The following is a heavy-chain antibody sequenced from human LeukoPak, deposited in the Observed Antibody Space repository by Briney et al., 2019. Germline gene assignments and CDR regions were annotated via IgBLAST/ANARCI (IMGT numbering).Heavy chain of an antibody. CDR2: ITGNGGST. Sequence: GGSLRLSCAASGFTFSTYTMHWVRQAPGKGLEYVSAITGNGGSTYYANSVKGRFTISRDNSKNTLYLQMGSLRAEDMAVYYCARACVGYNWNLFDYWGQGTLVTVSS. CDR3: ARACVGYNWNLFDY. D-gene: IGHD1-20*01. V-gene: IGHV3-64*01. CDR1: GFTFSTYT. J-gene: IGHJ4*02.